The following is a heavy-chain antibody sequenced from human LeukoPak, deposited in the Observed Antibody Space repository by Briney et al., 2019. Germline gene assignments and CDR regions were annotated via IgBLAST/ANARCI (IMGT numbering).Heavy chain of an antibody. CDR3: ARDPHGGFGELHHYGMDV. CDR1: GYTFTSYG. D-gene: IGHD3-10*01. J-gene: IGHJ6*02. V-gene: IGHV1-18*01. Sequence: ASVKVSCKASGYTFTSYGISWVRQAPGQGLEWMGWLSAYNGNTNYAQKLQGRVTMTTDTSTSTAYMELRSLRSDDTAVYYCARDPHGGFGELHHYGMDVWGQGTTVTVSS. CDR2: LSAYNGNT.